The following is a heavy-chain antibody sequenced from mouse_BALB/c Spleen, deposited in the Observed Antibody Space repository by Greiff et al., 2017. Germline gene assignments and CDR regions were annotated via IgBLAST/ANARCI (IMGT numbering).Heavy chain of an antibody. V-gene: IGHV5-12-1*01. CDR3: ARQYGPYAMDY. CDR1: GFAFSSYD. D-gene: IGHD2-10*02. Sequence: DVHLVESGGGLVKPGGSLKLSCAASGFAFSSYDMSWVRQTPEKRLEWVAYISSGGGSTYYPDTVKGRFTISRDNAKNTLYLQMSSLKSEDTAMYYCARQYGPYAMDYWGQGTSVTVSS. CDR2: ISSGGGST. J-gene: IGHJ4*01.